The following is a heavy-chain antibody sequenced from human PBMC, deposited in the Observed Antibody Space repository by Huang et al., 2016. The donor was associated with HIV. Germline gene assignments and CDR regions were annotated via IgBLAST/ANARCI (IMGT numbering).Heavy chain of an antibody. CDR2: IRSKANRDAT. Sequence: EVQLVESGGGLVQPGGSLKLSCAASGFTFSGHAMHWVRQGAGKGVGWVGRIRSKANRDATAYAASVKGRFTISRDDSKNTAYLQMNSLKTEDTAVYYCTRLTMIGDGDYWGQGTLVTVSS. D-gene: IGHD3-22*01. CDR3: TRLTMIGDGDY. CDR1: GFTFSGHA. V-gene: IGHV3-73*01. J-gene: IGHJ4*02.